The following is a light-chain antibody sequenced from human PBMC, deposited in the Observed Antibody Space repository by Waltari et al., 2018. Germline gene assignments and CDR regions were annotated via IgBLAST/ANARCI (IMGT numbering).Light chain of an antibody. J-gene: IGKJ1*01. CDR2: AGS. Sequence: VLTQSPGTLSLSPGERATLSCRASQSISKYLVWYQQRPGHAPRLLIDAGSTRAAGIPDRFSGRGYGTDFTLTISRLEPEDFAMYYCQNHERLPATFGQGTKVEFK. V-gene: IGKV3-20*01. CDR3: QNHERLPAT. CDR1: QSISKY.